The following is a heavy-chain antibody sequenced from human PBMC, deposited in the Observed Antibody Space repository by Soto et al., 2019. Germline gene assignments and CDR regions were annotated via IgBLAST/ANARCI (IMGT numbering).Heavy chain of an antibody. D-gene: IGHD3-10*01. CDR3: AREERGTYYYGSGSYYNLGPFLPNWFDP. CDR1: GYTFTSYG. J-gene: IGHJ5*02. CDR2: ISAYNGNT. Sequence: ASVKVSCKASGYTFTSYGISWVRQAPGQGLEWMGWISAYNGNTNYAQKLQGRVTMTTDTSTSTAYMELRSLRSDDTAVYYCAREERGTYYYGSGSYYNLGPFLPNWFDPWGQGTLVTVSS. V-gene: IGHV1-18*01.